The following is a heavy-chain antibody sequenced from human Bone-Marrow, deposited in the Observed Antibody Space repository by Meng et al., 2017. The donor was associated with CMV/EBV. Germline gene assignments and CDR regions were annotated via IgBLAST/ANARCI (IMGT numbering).Heavy chain of an antibody. D-gene: IGHD1-26*01. CDR2: INPDGSST. CDR1: GFTLSTHW. J-gene: IGHJ4*02. V-gene: IGHV3-74*01. Sequence: GESLKISCVASGFTLSTHWMHWVRQAPGKGLVWVSRINPDGSSTSYADSVEGRFTISRDNAKNTLYLQMNSLRVEDTAVYYWARVGVVVVGAGDYWGQGTLVTVSS. CDR3: ARVGVVVVGAGDY.